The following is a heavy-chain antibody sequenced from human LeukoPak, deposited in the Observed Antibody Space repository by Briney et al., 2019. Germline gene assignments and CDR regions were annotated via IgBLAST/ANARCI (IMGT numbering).Heavy chain of an antibody. J-gene: IGHJ4*02. D-gene: IGHD6-25*01. Sequence: GGSLRLSCAASGFTFSSHAMSWVRQAPGKGLEWVSAISGNGGSTFYADSVKGRFTVSRDNSKNTLYLQMNSLRADDTAVYYCARDRVQRLGSFDYWGQGTLVTVSS. CDR2: ISGNGGST. V-gene: IGHV3-23*01. CDR1: GFTFSSHA. CDR3: ARDRVQRLGSFDY.